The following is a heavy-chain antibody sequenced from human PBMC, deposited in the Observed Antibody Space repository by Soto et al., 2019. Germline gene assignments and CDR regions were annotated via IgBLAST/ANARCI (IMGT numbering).Heavy chain of an antibody. D-gene: IGHD3-22*01. CDR3: ARETDSSGRPTDY. V-gene: IGHV3-33*01. CDR2: IWYDGSNK. Sequence: GGSLRLSCAASGFTFSSYGMHWVRQAPGKGLEWVAVIWYDGSNKYYADSVKGRFTISRDNSKNTLYLQMNSLRAEDTAVYYCARETDSSGRPTDYWGQGTLVTVSS. J-gene: IGHJ4*02. CDR1: GFTFSSYG.